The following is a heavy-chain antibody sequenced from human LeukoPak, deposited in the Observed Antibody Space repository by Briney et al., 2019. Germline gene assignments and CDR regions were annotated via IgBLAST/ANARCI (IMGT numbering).Heavy chain of an antibody. CDR2: INHSGST. V-gene: IGHV4-34*01. J-gene: IGHJ3*02. CDR1: GGSFSGYY. Sequence: SETLSLTCAVYGGSFSGYYWSWIRQPPGKGLEWIGEINHSGSTNYNPSLKGRVTISVDTSKNQFSLKLSSVTAADTAVYYCARECVNSSGWYRSAFDIWGQGTMVTVSS. D-gene: IGHD6-19*01. CDR3: ARECVNSSGWYRSAFDI.